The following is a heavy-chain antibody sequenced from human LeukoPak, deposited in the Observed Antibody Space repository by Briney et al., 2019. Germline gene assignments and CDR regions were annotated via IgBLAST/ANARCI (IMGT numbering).Heavy chain of an antibody. CDR2: INHSGST. J-gene: IGHJ4*02. D-gene: IGHD1-26*01. Sequence: SETLSLTCAVYGGSFSGYYWSWIRQPPGKGLEWIGEINHSGSTNYNPSLKSRVTISVDTSKNQFSLKLSSVTAADTAVYYCAXSSVGARGFDYWGQGTLVTVS. CDR3: AXSSVGARGFDY. V-gene: IGHV4-34*01. CDR1: GGSFSGYY.